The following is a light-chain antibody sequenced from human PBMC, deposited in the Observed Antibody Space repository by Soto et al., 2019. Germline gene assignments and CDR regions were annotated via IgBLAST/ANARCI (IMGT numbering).Light chain of an antibody. Sequence: EVVLTQSPATLSSSLGERATLSCTASQSVGSHLAWYQQKPGQPPRLLIYDASNRPTGIPARFSGSRSGTDFTLSISSLEPEDFAVYYCQQRDKWPVTFGGGTKVEFK. CDR1: QSVGSH. CDR3: QQRDKWPVT. CDR2: DAS. V-gene: IGKV3-11*01. J-gene: IGKJ4*01.